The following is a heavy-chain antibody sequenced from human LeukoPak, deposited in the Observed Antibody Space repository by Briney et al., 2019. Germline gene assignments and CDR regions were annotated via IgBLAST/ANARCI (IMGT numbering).Heavy chain of an antibody. Sequence: ASVKDSCKASVGTFSSYAIRWVRQAPGQGLEWMGGIIPIFGTANYAQKFQGRVTLTADESTSTAYMELSRLRSDDTAVYYCARVMKATVRTSNFDYWGQGTLVTVSS. CDR2: IIPIFGTA. J-gene: IGHJ4*02. D-gene: IGHD4-17*01. CDR1: VGTFSSYA. V-gene: IGHV1-69*13. CDR3: ARVMKATVRTSNFDY.